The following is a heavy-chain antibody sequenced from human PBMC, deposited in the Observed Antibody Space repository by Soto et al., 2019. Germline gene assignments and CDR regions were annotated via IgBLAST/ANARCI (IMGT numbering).Heavy chain of an antibody. D-gene: IGHD3-10*01. V-gene: IGHV4-34*01. CDR1: GGSFSGYY. CDR2: INHTGST. CDR3: ARETMVRGVKADFDY. Sequence: QVQLHQWGAGLLKPSETLSLTCVVYGGSFSGYYWTWIRQPPGKGLEWIGEINHTGSTNYNPSLNNRVTISVDTSKNQFSLKLSSVTAADTAVYYCARETMVRGVKADFDYWGQGTLVTVSS. J-gene: IGHJ4*02.